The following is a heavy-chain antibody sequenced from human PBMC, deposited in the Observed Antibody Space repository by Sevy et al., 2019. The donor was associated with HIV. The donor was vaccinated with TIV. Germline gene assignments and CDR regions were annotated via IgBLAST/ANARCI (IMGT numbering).Heavy chain of an antibody. J-gene: IGHJ4*02. CDR1: GFTFSSHS. D-gene: IGHD1-26*01. Sequence: GGSLRLSCAASGFTFSSHSMNWVRQAPGKGLEWVASISSTSSYIYHADSVKGRFTASRDNAKNSLFLQMNNLRVDDTAVYYCAREAQVVGVDLDFWGQGTLVTVSS. CDR2: ISSTSSYI. V-gene: IGHV3-21*01. CDR3: AREAQVVGVDLDF.